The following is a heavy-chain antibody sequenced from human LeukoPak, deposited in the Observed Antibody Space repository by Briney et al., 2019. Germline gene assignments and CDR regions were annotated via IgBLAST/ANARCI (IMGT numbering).Heavy chain of an antibody. CDR2: IKQDGSEE. J-gene: IGHJ6*02. CDR3: ARYGRRITIFGVVIRRTEDYYYGMDV. V-gene: IGHV3-7*01. Sequence: GGSLRLSCAASGFTFSNAWMSWVRQAPGKGLEWVANIKQDGSEEYYVDSVKGRFTISRDNAKNSLYLQMNSLRAEDTAVYYCARYGRRITIFGVVIRRTEDYYYGMDVWGQGTTVTVSS. CDR1: GFTFSNAW. D-gene: IGHD3-3*01.